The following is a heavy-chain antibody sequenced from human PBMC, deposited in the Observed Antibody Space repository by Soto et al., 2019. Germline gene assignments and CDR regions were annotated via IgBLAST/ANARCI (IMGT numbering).Heavy chain of an antibody. J-gene: IGHJ5*02. D-gene: IGHD2-21*01. CDR3: ARPTYYSSEFDP. CDR1: GYRFTSYW. CDR2: IYPAASVP. Sequence: GESLKISFKGSGYRFTSYWIGWVRQMPGKGPEWMGIIYPAASVPSYSPSFQGQVTTSVDKSISTACVQWGSLKATNTAMYYCARPTYYSSEFDPWGQGTLVTVSS. V-gene: IGHV5-51*01.